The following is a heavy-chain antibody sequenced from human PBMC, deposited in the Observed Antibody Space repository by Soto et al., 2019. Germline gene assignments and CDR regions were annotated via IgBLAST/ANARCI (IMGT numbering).Heavy chain of an antibody. V-gene: IGHV5-51*01. CDR1: GYSFTSYW. D-gene: IGHD3-22*01. J-gene: IGHJ4*02. CDR2: IYPGDSDT. Sequence: RESLKISCKGSGYSFTSYWIGWVRQMPGKGLEWMGIIYPGDSDTRYSPSFQGQVTISADKSISTAYLQWSSLKASDTAMYYCARHLSPFYYDSSGSQPFDYWGQGTLVTVS. CDR3: ARHLSPFYYDSSGSQPFDY.